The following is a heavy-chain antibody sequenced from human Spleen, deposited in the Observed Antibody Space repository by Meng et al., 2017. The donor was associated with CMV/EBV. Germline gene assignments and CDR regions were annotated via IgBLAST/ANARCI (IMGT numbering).Heavy chain of an antibody. CDR2: IHNDGSA. D-gene: IGHD3-9*01. CDR1: GGSISSDDYY. CDR3: ATRIQHFDFLTGIYSYYFDN. J-gene: IGHJ4*02. V-gene: IGHV4-30-4*08. Sequence: SETLSLTCSVSGGSISSDDYYWSWIRQPPGKGLEWIGYIHNDGSAYYNASLKSRVVISIDTSKNQFYLKLSSVTAADSAVYFCATRIQHFDFLTGIYSYYFDNWGQGALVTVSS.